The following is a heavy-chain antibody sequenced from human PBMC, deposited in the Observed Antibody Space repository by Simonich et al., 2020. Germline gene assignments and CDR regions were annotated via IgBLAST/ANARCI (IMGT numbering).Heavy chain of an antibody. CDR2: IYYSGRT. Sequence: QVQLQESGPGLVKPSETLSLTCTVSGGSISSYYWSWIRQPPCKGLEWSGYIYYSGRTNYNPSLKSRVTISVDTSKNQFSLKLSSVTAADTAVYYCARHDRWLQFYFDYWGQGTLVTVSS. J-gene: IGHJ4*02. CDR3: ARHDRWLQFYFDY. D-gene: IGHD5-12*01. V-gene: IGHV4-59*08. CDR1: GGSISSYY.